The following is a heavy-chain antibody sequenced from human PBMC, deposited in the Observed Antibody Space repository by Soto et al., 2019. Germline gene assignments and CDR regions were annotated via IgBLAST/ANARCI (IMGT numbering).Heavy chain of an antibody. CDR2: ISSSSSTI. Sequence: GGSLRLSCAASGFTFSSYSMNWVRQAPGKGLEWVSYISSSSSTIYYADSVKGRFTITRDNAKNSLYLQMNSLRDEDTAVYYCARDRGDTAMAHYSYFGMDVWGQGTTVTVSS. CDR3: ARDRGDTAMAHYSYFGMDV. V-gene: IGHV3-48*02. D-gene: IGHD5-18*01. CDR1: GFTFSSYS. J-gene: IGHJ6*02.